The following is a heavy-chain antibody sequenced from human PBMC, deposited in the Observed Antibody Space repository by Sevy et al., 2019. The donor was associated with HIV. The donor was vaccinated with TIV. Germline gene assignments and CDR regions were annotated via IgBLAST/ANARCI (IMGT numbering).Heavy chain of an antibody. V-gene: IGHV5-51*01. CDR2: IYPGDSDT. D-gene: IGHD3-22*01. CDR3: ARRGYDSSGYPQYYFDY. J-gene: IGHJ4*02. Sequence: GESLKISCKGSGYRFTSYWVGWVRQMPGKGLEWMGIIYPGDSDTRYSPSFQGQVTISADKSIGTPYLQWSSLKASATAMYFCARRGYDSSGYPQYYFDYWGQGTLVTVSS. CDR1: GYRFTSYW.